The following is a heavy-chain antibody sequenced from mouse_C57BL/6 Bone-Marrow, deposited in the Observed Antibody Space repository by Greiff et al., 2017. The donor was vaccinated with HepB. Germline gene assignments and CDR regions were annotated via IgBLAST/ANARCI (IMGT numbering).Heavy chain of an antibody. Sequence: VKLQQPGTELVKPGASVKLSCKASGYTFTSYWMHWVKQRPGQGLEWIGNINPSNGGTNYNEKFKSKATLTVDKSSSTAYMQLSSLTSEDSAVYYCARWNYGYDGASWFAYWGQGTLVTVSA. CDR1: GYTFTSYW. D-gene: IGHD2-2*01. V-gene: IGHV1-53*01. CDR3: ARWNYGYDGASWFAY. J-gene: IGHJ3*01. CDR2: INPSNGGT.